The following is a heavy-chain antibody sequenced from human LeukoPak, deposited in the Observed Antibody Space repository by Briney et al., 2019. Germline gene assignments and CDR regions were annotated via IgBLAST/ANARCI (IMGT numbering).Heavy chain of an antibody. Sequence: GGSLRLSCAASGFTFSSYAMHWVRQAPGKGLEWVAVISYDGSNKYYADSVKGRFTISRDNSKNTLYLQMNSLRAEDTAVYYCARGVEQLGCYYYYGMDVWGQGTTVTVSS. V-gene: IGHV3-30-3*01. CDR3: ARGVEQLGCYYYYGMDV. J-gene: IGHJ6*02. CDR1: GFTFSSYA. D-gene: IGHD6-6*01. CDR2: ISYDGSNK.